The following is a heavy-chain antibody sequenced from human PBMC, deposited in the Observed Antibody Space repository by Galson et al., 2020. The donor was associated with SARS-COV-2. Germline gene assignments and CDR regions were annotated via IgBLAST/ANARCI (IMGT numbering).Heavy chain of an antibody. D-gene: IGHD3-22*01. CDR1: GFSLSTSGMS. Sequence: SGPTLVKPTQTLTLTCTFSGFSLSTSGMSVTWIRQPPGKALEWLARIDWNDDKRYNASLKTRLTISKDTFNSQVVLTMTNVDPVDTATYYCARIRFYYDPSAYYSFDSWGQGTLVTVSS. CDR2: IDWNDDK. CDR3: ARIRFYYDPSAYYSFDS. V-gene: IGHV2-70*11. J-gene: IGHJ4*02.